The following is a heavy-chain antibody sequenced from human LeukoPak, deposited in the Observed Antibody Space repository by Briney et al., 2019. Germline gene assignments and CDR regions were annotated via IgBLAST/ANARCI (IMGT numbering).Heavy chain of an antibody. V-gene: IGHV4-59*01. Sequence: PSETLSLTCTVSGGSISSYSWSWIRHPPGKGLEWIGCIYYSGSTNYNPSLKSRVTISVDTSKNQFSLKLSSVTAADTAVYYCAISPLCRHGGLGMCRYSFDPEEYYDMLVGGKGTTVSVFS. CDR3: AISPLCRHGGLGMCRYSFDPEEYYDMLV. CDR2: IYYSGST. D-gene: IGHD3-16*01. J-gene: IGHJ6*03. CDR1: GGSISSYS.